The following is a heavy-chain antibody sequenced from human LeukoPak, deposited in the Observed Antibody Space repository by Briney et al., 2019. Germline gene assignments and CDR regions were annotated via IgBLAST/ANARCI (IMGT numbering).Heavy chain of an antibody. Sequence: PGGSLRLSCAAPGFTFSSYEMNWVRQAPGKGLEWVSYISSSGSTIYYADSVKGRFTISRDNAKNSLYLQMNSLRAEDTAVYYCARGHDFGENFDYWGQGTLVTLSS. V-gene: IGHV3-48*03. J-gene: IGHJ4*02. D-gene: IGHD3-10*01. CDR2: ISSSGSTI. CDR3: ARGHDFGENFDY. CDR1: GFTFSSYE.